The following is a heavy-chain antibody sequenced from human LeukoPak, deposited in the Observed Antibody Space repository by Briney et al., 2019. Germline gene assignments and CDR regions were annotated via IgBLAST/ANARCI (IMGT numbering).Heavy chain of an antibody. Sequence: PGGSLRLSCAASGFTFSSYAMSWVRQAPGKGLEWVSAISGSGGSTYYADSVKGRFTISRDNSKNTLYLQMNSLRAEDTALYYCAKSYDSSGYYLLFDYWGQGTLVTVSS. D-gene: IGHD3-22*01. CDR1: GFTFSSYA. V-gene: IGHV3-23*01. J-gene: IGHJ4*02. CDR2: ISGSGGST. CDR3: AKSYDSSGYYLLFDY.